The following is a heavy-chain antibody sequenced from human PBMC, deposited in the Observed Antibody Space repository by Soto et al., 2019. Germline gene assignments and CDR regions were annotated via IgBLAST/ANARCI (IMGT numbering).Heavy chain of an antibody. V-gene: IGHV4-31*03. CDR1: GGSISSGGYY. J-gene: IGHJ4*02. Sequence: SETLSLTCTVSGGSISSGGYYWSWIRQHPGKGLEWIGYIYYSGSTYYNPSLKSRVTISVDTSKNQFSLKLSSVTAADTAVYYCATNRRYYYDSSGKNYYFDYWGQGTLVTVSS. CDR2: IYYSGST. D-gene: IGHD3-22*01. CDR3: ATNRRYYYDSSGKNYYFDY.